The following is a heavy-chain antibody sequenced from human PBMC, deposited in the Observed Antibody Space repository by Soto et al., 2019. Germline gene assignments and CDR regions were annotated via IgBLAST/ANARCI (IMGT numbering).Heavy chain of an antibody. CDR2: ILSDGSNK. J-gene: IGHJ4*02. D-gene: IGHD4-17*01. CDR3: AKDRVALRWYEEHYYFVY. CDR1: GFTFSSYG. V-gene: IGHV3-30*18. Sequence: QEYLVESGGGVVQPGRSLRLSCAASGFTFSSYGMHWVRQAPGKGLEWVAVILSDGSNKYYADTVKGRFTISRDNFMNPLDLQIKTLRPEDTAVYYFAKDRVALRWYEEHYYFVYWGQGTLATVSS.